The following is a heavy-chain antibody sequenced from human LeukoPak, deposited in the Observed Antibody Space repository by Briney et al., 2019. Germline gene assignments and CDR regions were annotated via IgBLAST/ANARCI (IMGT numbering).Heavy chain of an antibody. D-gene: IGHD1-26*01. Sequence: GASVKVSCKTSGYPFTNFFIHWVRQAPGQGLEWMGVINPSGGSTSYAQKFQGRVTMTRDTSTSTVYMELSSLRSEDTAVYYCARVLRVVGATLFDYWGQGTLVTVSS. V-gene: IGHV1-46*01. J-gene: IGHJ4*02. CDR2: INPSGGST. CDR3: ARVLRVVGATLFDY. CDR1: GYPFTNFF.